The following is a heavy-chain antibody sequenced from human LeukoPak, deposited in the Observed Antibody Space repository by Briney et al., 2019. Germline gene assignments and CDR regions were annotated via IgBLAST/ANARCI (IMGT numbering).Heavy chain of an antibody. V-gene: IGHV3-48*02. CDR3: ARERPVGATPFDF. CDR2: IRSSSSTI. CDR1: GFSFSSYS. D-gene: IGHD1-26*01. Sequence: GGSLRLSCAASGFSFSSYSMNWVRQAPGKGLEWVSYIRSSSSTIYYADSVKGRFTISRDNAKNSLYLQMNSLRDEDTAVYFCARERPVGATPFDFWGQGTLVTVSS. J-gene: IGHJ4*02.